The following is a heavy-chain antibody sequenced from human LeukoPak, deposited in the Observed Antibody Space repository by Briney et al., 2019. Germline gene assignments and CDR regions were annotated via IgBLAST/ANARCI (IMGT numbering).Heavy chain of an antibody. J-gene: IGHJ2*01. D-gene: IGHD5-18*01. CDR3: ARDAGDTAMGWGWYFDL. V-gene: IGHV3-30*02. CDR1: GFTFSSYA. CDR2: IAHHGSNK. Sequence: PGGSLRLSCAASGFTFSSYAMHWVRQGPGKGLEWVAYIAHHGSNKYYADSVKGRFTISRDNSKRTLYLQMNNLRADDTAVYYCARDAGDTAMGWGWYFDLWGRGTLVTVSS.